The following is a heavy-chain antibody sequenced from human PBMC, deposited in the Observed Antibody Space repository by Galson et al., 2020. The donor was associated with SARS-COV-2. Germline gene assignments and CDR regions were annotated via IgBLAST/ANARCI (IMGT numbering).Heavy chain of an antibody. CDR2: ISYEGSKK. CDR1: GFSFNNVG. V-gene: IGHV3-30*18. Sequence: GGSLRLSCVASGFSFNNVGMHWVSQAPGKGLEWVALISYEGSKKYYLDSVKGRFTVSKDTSKNTLYLLINSLRVEDTAVYYCAKFRDVFDFRSGYYSMDIWGQGTTVTVSS. CDR3: AKFRDVFDFRSGYYSMDI. D-gene: IGHD3-3*01. J-gene: IGHJ6*02.